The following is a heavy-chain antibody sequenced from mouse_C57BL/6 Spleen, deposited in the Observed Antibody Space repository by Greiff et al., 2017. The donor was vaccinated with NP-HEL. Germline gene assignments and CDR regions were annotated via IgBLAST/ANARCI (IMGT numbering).Heavy chain of an antibody. CDR3: AKDGSSYGFAY. CDR2: INPSSGST. CDR1: GYTFTSYT. Sequence: QVQLQQSGAELARPGASVKMSCKASGYTFTSYTMHWVKQRPGQGLAWLGYINPSSGSTKYNQKLKDKATLTADKSSSTAYMQLSSLTSADSAVYYCAKDGSSYGFAYWGQGTLVTVSA. J-gene: IGHJ3*01. D-gene: IGHD1-1*01. V-gene: IGHV1-4*01.